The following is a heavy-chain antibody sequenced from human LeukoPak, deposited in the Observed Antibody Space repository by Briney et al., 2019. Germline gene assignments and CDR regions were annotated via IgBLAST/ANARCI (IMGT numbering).Heavy chain of an antibody. V-gene: IGHV3-9*01. J-gene: IGHJ4*02. CDR3: AKDIGGNVEGDFDY. CDR2: ISWNSGSI. CDR1: GFTFDDYA. Sequence: GGSLRLSCAASGFTFDDYAMHWVRQAPGKGLEWVSGISWNSGSIGYADSVKGRFTISRDNAKNSLYLQMNSLRAGDTALYYCAKDIGGNVEGDFDYWGQGTLVTVSS. D-gene: IGHD4-23*01.